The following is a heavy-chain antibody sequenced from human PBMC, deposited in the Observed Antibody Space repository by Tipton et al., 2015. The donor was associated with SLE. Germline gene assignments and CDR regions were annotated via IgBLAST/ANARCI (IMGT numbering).Heavy chain of an antibody. CDR3: AREMWELRPATTPNWFDP. CDR1: GDSISSGRNY. D-gene: IGHD1-26*01. J-gene: IGHJ5*02. Sequence: TLSLTCTVSGDSISSGRNYWSWIRQPAGKGLEWIGRIYKTGSTNYSPSLKSRVSISVDTSKNQFSLKLTSVTAADSAVYYCAREMWELRPATTPNWFDPWGQGTLVTVSS. V-gene: IGHV4-61*02. CDR2: IYKTGST.